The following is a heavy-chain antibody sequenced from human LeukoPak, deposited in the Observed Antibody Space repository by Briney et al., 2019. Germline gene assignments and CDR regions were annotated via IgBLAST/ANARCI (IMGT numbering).Heavy chain of an antibody. CDR3: ARDRYGGNGFDY. V-gene: IGHV3-11*04. CDR1: GFTFSDYY. CDR2: ISSSGTTI. J-gene: IGHJ4*02. D-gene: IGHD4-23*01. Sequence: GGSLRLSCAASGFTFSDYYMSWIRQAPGKGLEWISYISSSGTTIYYADSVKGRFTISRDNAKNSLYLQMNSLRAEDTAVYYRARDRYGGNGFDYWGQGTLVTVSS.